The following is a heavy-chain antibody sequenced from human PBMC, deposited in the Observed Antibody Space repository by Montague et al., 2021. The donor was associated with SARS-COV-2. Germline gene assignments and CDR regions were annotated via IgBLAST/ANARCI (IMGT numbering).Heavy chain of an antibody. CDR3: ARRPPITIFEAFIIGAWFDP. V-gene: IGHV4-39*01. CDR2: IYYSGST. D-gene: IGHD3-3*01. CDR1: GGSISSSSYY. J-gene: IGHJ5*02. Sequence: SETLSLTCTVSGGSISSSSYYWGWIRQPPGKGLEWIGSIYYSGSTYYNPSLKSRVTISVDTPRNQFSLELSSVTAADTAVYYCARRPPITIFEAFIIGAWFDPWGQGTLVTVSS.